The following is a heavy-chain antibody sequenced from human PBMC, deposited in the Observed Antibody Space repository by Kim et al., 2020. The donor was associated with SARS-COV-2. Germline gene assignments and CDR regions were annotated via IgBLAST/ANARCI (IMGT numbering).Heavy chain of an antibody. CDR2: IYYSGST. CDR3: ARDRCRGGSCYFDDAFDI. CDR1: GDSISSGGYY. D-gene: IGHD2-15*01. J-gene: IGHJ3*02. V-gene: IGHV4-31*03. Sequence: SETLSLTCTVSGDSISSGGYYWSWIRQHPGKGLEWIGYIYYSGSTYYNPSLKSRVTISVDTSKNQFSLKLSSVTAADTAVYYCARDRCRGGSCYFDDAFDIWGQGTMVTVSS.